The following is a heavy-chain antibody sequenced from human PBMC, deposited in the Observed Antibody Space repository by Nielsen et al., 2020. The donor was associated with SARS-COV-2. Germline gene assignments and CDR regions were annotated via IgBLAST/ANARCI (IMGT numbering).Heavy chain of an antibody. CDR1: GFTFSSYG. CDR3: AREQQLYYYYGMDV. D-gene: IGHD6-13*01. J-gene: IGHJ6*02. CDR2: IWYDGSNK. Sequence: GGSLRLSCAASGFTFSSYGMHWVRQAPGKRLEWVAVIWYDGSNKYYADSVKGRFTISRDNSKNSLYLQMNSLRAEDTAVYYCAREQQLYYYYGMDVWGQGTTVTVSS. V-gene: IGHV3-33*01.